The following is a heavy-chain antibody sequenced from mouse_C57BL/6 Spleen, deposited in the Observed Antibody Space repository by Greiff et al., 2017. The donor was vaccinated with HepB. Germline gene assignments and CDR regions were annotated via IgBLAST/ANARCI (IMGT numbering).Heavy chain of an antibody. CDR3: AKGEGYYYGSSYRYAMDY. CDR1: GYSITSGYY. J-gene: IGHJ4*01. V-gene: IGHV3-6*01. CDR2: ISYDGSN. Sequence: DVKLQESGPGLVKPSQSLSLTCSVTGYSITSGYYWNWIRQFPGNKLEWMGYISYDGSNNYNPSLKNRISITRDTSKNQFFLKLNSVTTEDTATYYCAKGEGYYYGSSYRYAMDYWGQGTSVTVSS. D-gene: IGHD1-1*01.